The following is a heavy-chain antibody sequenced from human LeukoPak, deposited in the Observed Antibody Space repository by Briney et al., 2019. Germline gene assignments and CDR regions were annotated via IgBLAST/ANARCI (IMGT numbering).Heavy chain of an antibody. CDR2: IIPIFGTA. CDR1: GGTFSTFA. V-gene: IGHV1-69*06. CDR3: TTEEIYSYGLGAFHF. D-gene: IGHD5-18*01. J-gene: IGHJ3*01. Sequence: SVKVSCKASGGTFSTFAISWVRQAPGQGLEWMGGIIPIFGTANYAQKFQGRVSMTEDTSTDTAYMELSSLRSEDTAIYYCTTEEIYSYGLGAFHFWGQGTLVTVSS.